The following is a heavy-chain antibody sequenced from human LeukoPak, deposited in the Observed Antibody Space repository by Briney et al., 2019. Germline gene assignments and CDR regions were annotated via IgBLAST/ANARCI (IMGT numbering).Heavy chain of an antibody. Sequence: SETLSLTCTVSGGSISSSSYYWGWIRQPPGKGLEWIGSIYYSGSTYYNPSLKSRVTISVDTSKNQFSLKLSSVTAADTAVYYCARDGTPINPGLVWFGETTGFDPWGQGTLVTVSS. V-gene: IGHV4-39*07. CDR1: GGSISSSSYY. CDR2: IYYSGST. CDR3: ARDGTPINPGLVWFGETTGFDP. D-gene: IGHD3-10*01. J-gene: IGHJ5*02.